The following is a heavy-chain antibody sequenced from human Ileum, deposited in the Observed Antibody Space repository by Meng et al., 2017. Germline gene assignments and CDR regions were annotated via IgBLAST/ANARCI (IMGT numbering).Heavy chain of an antibody. CDR1: GGSISSYS. D-gene: IGHD2-15*01. CDR2: IDYSGST. V-gene: IGHV4-59*01. J-gene: IGHJ4*02. CDR3: ARSPGRNCRSGNCYSIDFDY. Sequence: GSLRPSGTVEGGSISSYSWTWIRQPPGKGLEWIGYIDYSGSTNDNPSLKSGVTISVDTPKNQFSLKLSSVTAADTTVYYCARSPGRNCRSGNCYSIDFDYWGQGTLVTVSS.